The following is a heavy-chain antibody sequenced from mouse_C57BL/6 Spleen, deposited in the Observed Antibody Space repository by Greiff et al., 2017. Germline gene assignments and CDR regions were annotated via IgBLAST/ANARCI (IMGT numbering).Heavy chain of an antibody. J-gene: IGHJ3*01. CDR3: ARYYGSSPFAY. Sequence: QVQLQQSGAELVRPGTSVKMSCKASGYTFTNYWIGWAKQRPGHGLEWIGDIYPGGGYTNYTEKFKGKATLTADKSSSTAYMQFSSLTSEDSAIYYCARYYGSSPFAYWGQGTLVTVSA. CDR2: IYPGGGYT. V-gene: IGHV1-63*01. D-gene: IGHD1-1*01. CDR1: GYTFTNYW.